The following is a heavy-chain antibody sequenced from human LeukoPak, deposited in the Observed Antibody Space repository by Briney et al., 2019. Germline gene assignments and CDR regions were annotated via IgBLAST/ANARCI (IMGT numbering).Heavy chain of an antibody. CDR2: ISAYNGNT. CDR3: ARTPRTKNIVVVPAAIPGPWNN. J-gene: IGHJ4*02. V-gene: IGHV1-18*01. Sequence: ASVKVSCKASGYTFTSYGISWVRQAPGQGLEWMGWISAYNGNTNYAQKLQGRVTMTTDTSTSTAYMELRSLRSDDTAVYYCARTPRTKNIVVVPAAIPGPWNNWGQGTLVTVSS. D-gene: IGHD2-2*02. CDR1: GYTFTSYG.